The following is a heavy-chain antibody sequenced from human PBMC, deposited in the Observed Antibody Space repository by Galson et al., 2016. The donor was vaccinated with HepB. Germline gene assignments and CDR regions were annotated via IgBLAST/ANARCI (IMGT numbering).Heavy chain of an antibody. CDR2: ISHRGST. CDR1: GGSFSGYQ. J-gene: IGHJ5*01. Sequence: ETLSLTCAVYGGSFSGYQWIWIRQPPGKGLEWIGEISHRGSTNYNPSLKSRVTISIDTSKNQLSLKLGSVPAADTAVYYCARALVAARGWFDSWGLGTLVTVSS. V-gene: IGHV4-34*01. CDR3: ARALVAARGWFDS. D-gene: IGHD6-6*01.